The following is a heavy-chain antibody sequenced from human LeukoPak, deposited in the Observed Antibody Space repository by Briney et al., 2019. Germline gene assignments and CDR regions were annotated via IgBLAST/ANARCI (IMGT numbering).Heavy chain of an antibody. CDR2: TYSTGNT. CDR1: GGSISSYY. D-gene: IGHD1-26*01. J-gene: IGHJ3*02. CDR3: AKHTLVGSRNAFDI. V-gene: IGHV4-4*09. Sequence: SETLSLTCNVSGGSISSYYWNWIRQPPGKGLKWIGYTYSTGNTNYNPSLNTRVTISVDTPNNQLCLKLSSVTAADTAVYYCAKHTLVGSRNAFDIWGQGTMVTVSS.